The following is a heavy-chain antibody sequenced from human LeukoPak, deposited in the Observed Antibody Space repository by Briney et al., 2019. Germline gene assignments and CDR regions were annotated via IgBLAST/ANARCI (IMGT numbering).Heavy chain of an antibody. J-gene: IGHJ6*03. CDR3: ARGNTNDYGDYFYYHMDV. CDR2: IRQGGSEK. D-gene: IGHD4-17*01. CDR1: GFTVNNYW. V-gene: IGHV3-7*01. Sequence: GGSLRLSCAASGFTVNNYWRSWVGQAPGKGLEGVANIRQGGSEKYYVDSVKGRFTVSRADAKNLSFLQMNSLRAEDTAVYYCARGNTNDYGDYFYYHMDVWGKGTTVTVSS.